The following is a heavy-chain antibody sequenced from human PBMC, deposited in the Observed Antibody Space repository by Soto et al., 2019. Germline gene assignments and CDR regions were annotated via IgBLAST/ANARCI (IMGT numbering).Heavy chain of an antibody. V-gene: IGHV3-30-3*01. D-gene: IGHD6-13*01. Sequence: SLRLSCAASGFTFSSYAMHWVRQAPGKGLEWVAVISYDGSNKYYADSVKGRFTISRDNSKNTLYLQMNSLRAEDTAVYYCARAKGAAAGSYYYGMDVWGQGTTVTVSS. CDR1: GFTFSSYA. CDR3: ARAKGAAAGSYYYGMDV. CDR2: ISYDGSNK. J-gene: IGHJ6*02.